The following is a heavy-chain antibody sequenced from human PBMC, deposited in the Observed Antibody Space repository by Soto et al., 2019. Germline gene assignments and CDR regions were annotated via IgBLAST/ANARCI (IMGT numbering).Heavy chain of an antibody. CDR1: GFTFSDYY. CDR3: ARERGVVGLADKVVYYGMDV. Sequence: PGGSLRLSCAASGFTFSDYYMSWIRQAPGKGLEWVSYISSSGSTIYYADSVKGRFTISRDNAKNSLYLQMNSLRAEDTAVYYCARERGVVGLADKVVYYGMDVWGQGTTVTVS. J-gene: IGHJ6*02. CDR2: ISSSGSTI. V-gene: IGHV3-11*01. D-gene: IGHD6-13*01.